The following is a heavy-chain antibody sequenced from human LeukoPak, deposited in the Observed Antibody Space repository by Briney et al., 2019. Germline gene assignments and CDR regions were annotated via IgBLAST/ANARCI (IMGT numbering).Heavy chain of an antibody. Sequence: GGSLRLSCSVSGFTFSTYVMHWVRLAPGKGLEYVSAISSNGDNTYYADSVKGRFTISRDNSKNTLYLQMSSLRADDTAVYYCVRGTGYWGQGTLVTVSS. CDR2: ISSNGDNT. CDR1: GFTFSTYV. J-gene: IGHJ4*02. CDR3: VRGTGY. V-gene: IGHV3-64D*06.